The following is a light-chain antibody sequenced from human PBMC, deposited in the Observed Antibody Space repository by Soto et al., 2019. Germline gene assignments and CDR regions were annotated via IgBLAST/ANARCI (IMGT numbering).Light chain of an antibody. CDR3: AAWDDSLNAWV. CDR1: SSDIGSNT. J-gene: IGLJ3*02. CDR2: SNN. Sequence: QPVLTQPPSASGTPGQRVTISCSGSSSDIGSNTVNWYQQLPGTAPKLLIYSNNQWPSGVPDRFSGSKSGTSASLAISGLQSEDEADYYCAAWDDSLNAWVFGGGTKVTVL. V-gene: IGLV1-44*01.